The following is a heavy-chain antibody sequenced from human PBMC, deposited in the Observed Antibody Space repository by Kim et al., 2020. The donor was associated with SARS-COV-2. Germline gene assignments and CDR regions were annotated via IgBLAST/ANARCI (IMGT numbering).Heavy chain of an antibody. D-gene: IGHD3-16*02. CDR1: GYSFTTYW. CDR2: IFPGDSET. CDR3: ARRYTFRTGTLDS. J-gene: IGHJ4*02. Sequence: GESLKISCKGSGYSFTTYWVVWLRQVPGKGLEYMGIIFPGDSETRYSPSFQGHVTISVDKSISTAYLQWSSLTASDSATYYCARRYTFRTGTLDSWGQGTLVTVSS. V-gene: IGHV5-51*01.